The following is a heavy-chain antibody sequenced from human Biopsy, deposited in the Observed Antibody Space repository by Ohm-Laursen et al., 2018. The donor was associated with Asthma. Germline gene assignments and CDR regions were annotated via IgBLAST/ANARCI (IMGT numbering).Heavy chain of an antibody. Sequence: SSVKVSCKASGGTFSSNSINWVRQAPGQGLEWMGRIIPIFGPTNYAQKFQGRVTVSADDSTSTAYMELSSLSSEDTALYYCARGPEYVRSSGALDYWGQGTLVTVSS. CDR1: GGTFSSNS. CDR2: IIPIFGPT. J-gene: IGHJ4*02. D-gene: IGHD2-2*01. V-gene: IGHV1-69*15. CDR3: ARGPEYVRSSGALDY.